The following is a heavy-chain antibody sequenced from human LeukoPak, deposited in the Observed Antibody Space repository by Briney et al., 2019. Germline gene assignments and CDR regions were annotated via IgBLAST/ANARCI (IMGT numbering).Heavy chain of an antibody. J-gene: IGHJ6*02. CDR1: GFTVSGNY. CDR3: ARTFLSGSPSGMDV. CDR2: IYGGGIT. Sequence: TGGSLSLSCAASGFTVSGNYMSWVRQAPGKGLECVSVIYGGGITFHADSVKGRFTISRDNSRSTLYLQMNSLRAEDTAVYYCARTFLSGSPSGMDVWGQGTTVTVSS. D-gene: IGHD1-26*01. V-gene: IGHV3-53*01.